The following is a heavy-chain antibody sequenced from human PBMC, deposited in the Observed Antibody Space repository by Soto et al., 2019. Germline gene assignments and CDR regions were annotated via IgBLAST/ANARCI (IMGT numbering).Heavy chain of an antibody. CDR2: ITSNGRTT. V-gene: IGHV3-64D*06. CDR1: GFTFSTYA. D-gene: IGHD2-21*01. CDR3: VKDHIAKDGIGLYNWFDP. J-gene: IGHJ5*02. Sequence: GGSLRLSCSASGFTFSTYAMHWVRQAPGKGLEYIAGITSNGRTTSYKDSVKGRFIISRDNSESTLYLQMSSLRFDDTAVYFCVKDHIAKDGIGLYNWFDPWGQGTRVTVSS.